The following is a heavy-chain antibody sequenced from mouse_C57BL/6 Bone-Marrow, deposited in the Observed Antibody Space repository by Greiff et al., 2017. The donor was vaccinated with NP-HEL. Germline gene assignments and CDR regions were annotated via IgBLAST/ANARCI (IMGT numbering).Heavy chain of an antibody. CDR3: AREEIPTVVAPFDY. CDR2: IYPGSGST. CDR1: GYTFTSYW. Sequence: VQLQQPGAELVKPGASVKMSCKASGYTFTSYWITWVKQRPGQGLEWIGDIYPGSGSTNYNEKFKSKATLTVDTSSSTAYMQLSSLTSEDSAVYYCAREEIPTVVAPFDYWGQGTTLTVSS. D-gene: IGHD1-1*01. V-gene: IGHV1-55*01. J-gene: IGHJ2*01.